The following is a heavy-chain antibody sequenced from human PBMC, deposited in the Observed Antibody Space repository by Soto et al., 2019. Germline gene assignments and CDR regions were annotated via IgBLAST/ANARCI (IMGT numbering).Heavy chain of an antibody. Sequence: SETLSLTCSVSGLTISSASYYWSWIRQHPGKGLEWVGNIYYNGSTYYSPSPKSRVTVWFDTSKNQFSLRLTSVTAADTAVYYCARAMHAGFTHYFDPWGQGTLVTVSS. CDR3: ARAMHAGFTHYFDP. J-gene: IGHJ5*02. CDR2: IYYNGST. D-gene: IGHD1-26*01. V-gene: IGHV4-31*03. CDR1: GLTISSASYY.